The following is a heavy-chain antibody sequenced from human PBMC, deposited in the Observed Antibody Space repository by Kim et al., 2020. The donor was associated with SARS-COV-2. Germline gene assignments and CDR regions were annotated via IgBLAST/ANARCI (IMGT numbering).Heavy chain of an antibody. CDR1: GFTFSSYA. Sequence: GGSLRLSCAASGFTFSSYAMHWVRQAPGKGLEWVAVISYDGSNKYYADSVKGRFTISRDNSKNTLYLQMNSLRAEDTAVYYCARDRKPVWLRYFDWLLGGGFDYWGQGTLVTVSS. CDR3: ARDRKPVWLRYFDWLLGGGFDY. CDR2: ISYDGSNK. J-gene: IGHJ4*02. V-gene: IGHV3-30-3*01. D-gene: IGHD3-9*01.